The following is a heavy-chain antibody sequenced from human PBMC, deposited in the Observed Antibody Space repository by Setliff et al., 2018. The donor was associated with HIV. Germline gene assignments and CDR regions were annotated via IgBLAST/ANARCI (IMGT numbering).Heavy chain of an antibody. CDR1: GFSFSNYG. J-gene: IGHJ4*02. D-gene: IGHD3-22*01. CDR2: MLYDGSDK. V-gene: IGHV3-30*03. CDR3: ARVRLYSSALDY. Sequence: PGGSLRLSCVASGFSFSNYGMHWVRQAPGKGLEWVAVMLYDGSDKYYADSVKGRFTLSRDTSKNTLSLQMNSLRPEDTAVFYCARVRLYSSALDYWGQGTLVTVS.